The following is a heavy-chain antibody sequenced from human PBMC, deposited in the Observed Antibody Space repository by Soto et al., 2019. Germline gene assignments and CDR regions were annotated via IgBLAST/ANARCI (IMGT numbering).Heavy chain of an antibody. J-gene: IGHJ6*02. CDR1: GFTVSTNY. V-gene: IGHV3-66*01. CDR2: MFYGGST. D-gene: IGHD1-26*01. Sequence: EVQLVESGXXXVXXXXXLRLSCAASGFTVSTNYMTWVRQAPGKGLEWVSVMFYGGSTYYAASVKGRFTISRDDSKNTLYLQMNSLRAEDTAVYDCATTGMGLTLYYYYHGMDVWGQGTTVTVSS. CDR3: ATTGMGLTLYYYYHGMDV.